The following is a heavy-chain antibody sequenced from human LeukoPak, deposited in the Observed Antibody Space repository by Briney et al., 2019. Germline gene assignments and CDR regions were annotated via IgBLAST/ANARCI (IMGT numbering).Heavy chain of an antibody. CDR2: IYYSGST. V-gene: IGHV4-39*01. CDR3: ARQNRKGAVAGSV. D-gene: IGHD6-19*01. Sequence: SETLSLTCTVSGGSISSSNYYWGWIRQPPGKGLEWIGSIYYSGSTYYNPSLKSRVTISVDTSKNQFSLKLSSVTAADTAVYYCARQNRKGAVAGSVWGQGTLVTVSS. J-gene: IGHJ4*02. CDR1: GGSISSSNYY.